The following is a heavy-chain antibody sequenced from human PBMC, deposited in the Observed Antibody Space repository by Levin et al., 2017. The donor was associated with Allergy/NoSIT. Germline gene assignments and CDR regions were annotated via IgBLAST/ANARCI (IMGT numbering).Heavy chain of an antibody. CDR1: GGSISSGGYS. CDR2: IYHSGRT. CDR3: ASGQGVAATYAFDI. J-gene: IGHJ3*02. D-gene: IGHD2-15*01. Sequence: SETLSLTCAVSGGSISSGGYSWSWIRQPPGTGLEWIGYIYHSGRTYYNPSLKSRVTISVHRSKNQFSLTMSSVTAADTAVYYCASGQGVAATYAFDIWGQGTMVTVSS. V-gene: IGHV4-30-2*01.